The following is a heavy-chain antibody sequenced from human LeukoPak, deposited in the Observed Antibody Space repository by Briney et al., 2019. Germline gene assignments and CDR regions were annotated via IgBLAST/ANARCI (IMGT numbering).Heavy chain of an antibody. CDR2: ISGSGGST. D-gene: IGHD5-18*01. Sequence: PGGSLRLSCAASGCTFSSYAMSWVRQAPGKGLEWVSAISGSGGSTYYADSVKGRFTISRDNSKNTLYLQMNSLRAEDTAVYYCYHTAMVSRSWYYYYMDVWGKGTTVTVSS. J-gene: IGHJ6*03. CDR1: GCTFSSYA. CDR3: YHTAMVSRSWYYYYMDV. V-gene: IGHV3-23*01.